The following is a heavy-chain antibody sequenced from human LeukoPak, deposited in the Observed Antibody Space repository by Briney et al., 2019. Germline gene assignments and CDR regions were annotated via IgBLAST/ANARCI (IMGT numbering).Heavy chain of an antibody. Sequence: PGGSLRLSCAASGFTFSSYSMNWVRQAPGKGLEWVSYISSSSSTIYYADSVKGRFTISRDNAKNSLYLQMNSPRAEDTAVYYCAGEAAAGIYYYYYYMDVWGKGTTVTVSS. V-gene: IGHV3-48*04. CDR3: AGEAAAGIYYYYYYMDV. CDR1: GFTFSSYS. CDR2: ISSSSSTI. D-gene: IGHD6-13*01. J-gene: IGHJ6*03.